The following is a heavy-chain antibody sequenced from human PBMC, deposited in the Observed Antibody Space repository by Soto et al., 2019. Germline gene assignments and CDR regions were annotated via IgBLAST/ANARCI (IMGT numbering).Heavy chain of an antibody. CDR1: GGSITSGNSYS. CDR3: ARAVAPYLGTWFDP. CDR2: ISRSGST. J-gene: IGHJ5*02. Sequence: SETLSLTCTVSGGSITSGNSYSWSWIRQPPGKGLEWIGSISRSGSTSYNPSLKGRVTMSVDKSKNQFSLNLSSVTAADMAVYYCARAVAPYLGTWFDPWGQGTLVTVSS. D-gene: IGHD3-16*01. V-gene: IGHV4-30-2*01.